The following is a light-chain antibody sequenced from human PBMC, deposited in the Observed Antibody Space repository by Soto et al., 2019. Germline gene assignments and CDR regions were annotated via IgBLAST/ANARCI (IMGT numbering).Light chain of an antibody. CDR3: QQFNSYSWT. Sequence: DIQMTHSPSTLSACVGDIVTITCRASQSISSWLAWYQQKPGKAPKLLIYKASSLESGVPSRFSGSGSGTEFTLTISSLQPEDFATYYCQQFNSYSWTSGQGTKVDI. J-gene: IGKJ1*01. CDR1: QSISSW. CDR2: KAS. V-gene: IGKV1-5*03.